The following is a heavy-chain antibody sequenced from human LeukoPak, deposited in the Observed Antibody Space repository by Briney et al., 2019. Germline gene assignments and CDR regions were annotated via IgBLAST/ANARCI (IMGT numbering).Heavy chain of an antibody. CDR3: AKDHGSNYDFWSGYSYYFDY. V-gene: IGHV3-30*02. J-gene: IGHJ4*02. CDR1: GFTFCSYG. D-gene: IGHD3-3*01. CDR2: IRYDGSNK. Sequence: GGSLRLSXAASGFTFCSYGMHWVRQAPGKGLEWVAFIRYDGSNKYYADSVKGRFTISRDNSKNTLYLQMNSLRAEDTAVYYCAKDHGSNYDFWSGYSYYFDYWGQGTLVTVSS.